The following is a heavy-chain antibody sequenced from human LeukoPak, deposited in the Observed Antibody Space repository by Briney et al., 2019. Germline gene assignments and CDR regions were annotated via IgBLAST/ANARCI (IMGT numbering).Heavy chain of an antibody. Sequence: GSLRLSCAASGFTFSSYEMNWVRQAPGKGLEWVSYINSRGNTMNYADSVKGRFTISRDNAKNSLYLQMNSPRAEDTAVYYCARDFNWTPDYWGQGTLVTVSS. CDR1: GFTFSSYE. V-gene: IGHV3-48*03. CDR2: INSRGNTM. J-gene: IGHJ4*02. CDR3: ARDFNWTPDY. D-gene: IGHD1-20*01.